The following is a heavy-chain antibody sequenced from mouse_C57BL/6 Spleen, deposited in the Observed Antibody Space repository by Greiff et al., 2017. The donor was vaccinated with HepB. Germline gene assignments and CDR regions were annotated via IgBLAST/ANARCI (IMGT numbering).Heavy chain of an antibody. Sequence: VQLQQSGAELVKPGASVKMSCKASGYTFTSYWITWVKQRPGQGLEWIGDIYPGSGSTNYNEKFKSKATLTVDTSSSTAYMQLSSLTSEDSAVYYCARCCDYDGDYFDYWGQGTTLTVSS. CDR1: GYTFTSYW. CDR3: ARCCDYDGDYFDY. CDR2: IYPGSGST. D-gene: IGHD2-4*01. V-gene: IGHV1-55*01. J-gene: IGHJ2*01.